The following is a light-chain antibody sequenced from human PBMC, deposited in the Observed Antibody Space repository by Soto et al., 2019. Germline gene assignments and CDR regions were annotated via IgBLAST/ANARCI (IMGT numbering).Light chain of an antibody. V-gene: IGKV3-20*01. Sequence: EIVLTQSPATLSLSPGERATLSCRASQSITNYLGWYQQKPGQAPRLLIYGASSRATGIPDRFSGSGSGTDFTLTISRLEPEDFAVYYCQQYGSSPRTFGQGTKV. J-gene: IGKJ1*01. CDR2: GAS. CDR1: QSITNY. CDR3: QQYGSSPRT.